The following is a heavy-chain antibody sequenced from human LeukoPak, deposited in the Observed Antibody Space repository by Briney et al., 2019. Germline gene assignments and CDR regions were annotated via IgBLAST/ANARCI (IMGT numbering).Heavy chain of an antibody. CDR1: GFIFSSYG. CDR2: INWNGGST. CDR3: ARDRGDELDYYMDV. J-gene: IGHJ6*03. V-gene: IGHV3-20*04. D-gene: IGHD1-1*01. Sequence: PGGSLRLSCAASGFIFSSYGMSWVRQAPGKGLEWVSGINWNGGSTGYADSVKGRFTISRDNAKNSLYLQMNSLRAEDTALYYCARDRGDELDYYMDVWGKGTTVTVSS.